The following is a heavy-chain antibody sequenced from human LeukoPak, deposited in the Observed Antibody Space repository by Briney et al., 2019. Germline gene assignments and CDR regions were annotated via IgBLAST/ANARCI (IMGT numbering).Heavy chain of an antibody. V-gene: IGHV3-74*01. D-gene: IGHD5-24*01. Sequence: GGSLRLSCAASGFTFSTYWMHWVRLTPGKGLVWVSRINTDGSTKNYADSVKGRFTISRDNSKNTLYLQMNSLRAEDTAVYYCARGKEMATIIHYYYYGMDVWGQGTTVTVSS. CDR3: ARGKEMATIIHYYYYGMDV. J-gene: IGHJ6*02. CDR2: INTDGSTK. CDR1: GFTFSTYW.